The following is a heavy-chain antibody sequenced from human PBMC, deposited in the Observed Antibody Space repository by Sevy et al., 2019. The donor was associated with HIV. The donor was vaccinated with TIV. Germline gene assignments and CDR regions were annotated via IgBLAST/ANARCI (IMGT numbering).Heavy chain of an antibody. D-gene: IGHD3-22*01. V-gene: IGHV1-69*06. J-gene: IGHJ1*01. Sequence: ASVKVSCKASGGTFSSYAISWVRQAPGQGLEWMGGIIPIFGTANYAQKFQGRVTITADKSTSTAYMEMSSLRSEDTAVYYCASRLLSGYEHWGQGTLVTVSS. CDR1: GGTFSSYA. CDR2: IIPIFGTA. CDR3: ASRLLSGYEH.